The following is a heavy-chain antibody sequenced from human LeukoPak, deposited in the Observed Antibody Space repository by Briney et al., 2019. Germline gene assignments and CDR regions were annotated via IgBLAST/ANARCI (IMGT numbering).Heavy chain of an antibody. D-gene: IGHD2-2*01. V-gene: IGHV5-51*01. J-gene: IGHJ4*02. Sequence: PGESLKISCRGSGYSFTTYWIGWVCQMPGKGLEWMGIIYPGDSDTRYTSSFQGQVTMSADKSINTAYLQWSSLKASDTAMYYCARRQGCSSTSCPPDYWGQGTLVTVSP. CDR2: IYPGDSDT. CDR1: GYSFTTYW. CDR3: ARRQGCSSTSCPPDY.